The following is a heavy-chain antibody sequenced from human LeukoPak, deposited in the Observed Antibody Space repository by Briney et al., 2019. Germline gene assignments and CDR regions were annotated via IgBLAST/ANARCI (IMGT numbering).Heavy chain of an antibody. Sequence: PGGSLRLSCAASGSTFSTYSMNWVRQAPGKGLDWVSYISSSSSNMYYADSVKGRFTTSRDNAKNSLYMQMNNLRAEDTAVYYCVRNDGDNAFDIWGRGTKVTVSS. V-gene: IGHV3-48*01. CDR1: GSTFSTYS. CDR2: ISSSSSNM. J-gene: IGHJ3*02. CDR3: VRNDGDNAFDI. D-gene: IGHD4-17*01.